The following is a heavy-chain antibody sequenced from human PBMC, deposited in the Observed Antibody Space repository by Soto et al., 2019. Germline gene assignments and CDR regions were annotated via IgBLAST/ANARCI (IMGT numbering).Heavy chain of an antibody. D-gene: IGHD4-17*01. CDR1: GYTFTGYY. V-gene: IGHV1-2*02. CDR2: INPNSGGT. J-gene: IGHJ3*02. CDR3: ARVDYGGNYDAFDI. Sequence: WASVKVSCKASGYTFTGYYMHWVRQAPGQGLEWMGWINPNSGGTNYAQKFQGRVTMTRDTSISTAYMELSRLRSDDTAVYYCARVDYGGNYDAFDIWGQGTMVTVSS.